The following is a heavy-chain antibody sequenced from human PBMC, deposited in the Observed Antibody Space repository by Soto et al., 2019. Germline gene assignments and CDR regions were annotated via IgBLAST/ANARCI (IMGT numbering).Heavy chain of an antibody. D-gene: IGHD3-10*01. CDR2: IYYSGST. Sequence: SETLSLTCTVSGGSISSGGYYWSWIRQHPGKGLEWIGYIYYSGSTYYNQSLKSRVTISVDTSKNQFSLKLSSVTAADTAVYYCARDLAGSYYNVYHYYYGMDVSGQGTTVTVS. CDR3: ARDLAGSYYNVYHYYYGMDV. J-gene: IGHJ6*02. CDR1: GGSISSGGYY. V-gene: IGHV4-31*03.